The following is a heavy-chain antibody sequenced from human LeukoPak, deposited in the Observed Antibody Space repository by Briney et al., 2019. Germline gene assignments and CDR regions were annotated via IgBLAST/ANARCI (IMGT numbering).Heavy chain of an antibody. D-gene: IGHD1-7*01. V-gene: IGHV3-21*01. CDR2: ISSSSSYI. Sequence: GESLRLSCAASGFTFSTYAMNWVRQAPGKGLEWVSSISSSSSYIYCADSVKGRFTISRDSAKNSLYLQMNSLRAEDTAVYYCARGITESTSDYWGQGTLVTVSS. J-gene: IGHJ4*02. CDR3: ARGITESTSDY. CDR1: GFTFSTYA.